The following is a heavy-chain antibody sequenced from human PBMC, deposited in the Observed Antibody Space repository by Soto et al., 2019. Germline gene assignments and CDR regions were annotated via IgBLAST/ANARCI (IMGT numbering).Heavy chain of an antibody. J-gene: IGHJ4*02. CDR2: IRSKAYGGTT. CDR1: GFTFGDYA. Sequence: GGSLRLSCTASGFTFGDYAMSWFRQAPGKGLEWVGFIRSKAYGGTTEYAASVKGRFTISRDDSKSIAYLQMNSLKTEETAVYYCTRDLLLDSSGYYHGYWGQGTLVTVSS. V-gene: IGHV3-49*03. D-gene: IGHD3-22*01. CDR3: TRDLLLDSSGYYHGY.